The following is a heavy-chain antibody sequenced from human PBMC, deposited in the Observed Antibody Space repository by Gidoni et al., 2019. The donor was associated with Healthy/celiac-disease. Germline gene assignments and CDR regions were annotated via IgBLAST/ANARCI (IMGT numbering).Heavy chain of an antibody. CDR2: IKQDGSDK. D-gene: IGHD3-22*01. Sequence: EVQLVESGGGLVQPGGSLRLSCAASGFTFSSYWMSWVRQAPGKGLEWVANIKQDGSDKYYVDSVKGRFTISRDNAKNSLYLQMNSLRAEDTAVYYCARGPRGGYYYDSSGYYYFDYWGQGTLVTVSS. CDR1: GFTFSSYW. CDR3: ARGPRGGYYYDSSGYYYFDY. J-gene: IGHJ4*02. V-gene: IGHV3-7*01.